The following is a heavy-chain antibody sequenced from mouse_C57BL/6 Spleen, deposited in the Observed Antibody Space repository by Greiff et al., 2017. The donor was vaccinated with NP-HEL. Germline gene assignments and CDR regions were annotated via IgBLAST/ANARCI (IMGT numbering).Heavy chain of an antibody. CDR1: GYTFTSYW. D-gene: IGHD1-1*01. CDR3: ARPLPYGSSAWFAY. CDR2: IHPNSGST. J-gene: IGHJ3*01. V-gene: IGHV1-64*01. Sequence: QVQLQQPGAELVKPGASVKLSCKASGYTFTSYWMHWVKQRPGQGLEWIGMIHPNSGSTNYNEKFKSKATLTVDKSSSTAYMQLSSLTSEDSAVYYCARPLPYGSSAWFAYWGQGTLVTVSA.